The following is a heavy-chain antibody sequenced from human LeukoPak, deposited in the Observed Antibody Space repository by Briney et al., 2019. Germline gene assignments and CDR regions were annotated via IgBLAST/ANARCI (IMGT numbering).Heavy chain of an antibody. CDR1: GYTFSSYG. V-gene: IGHV1-18*01. D-gene: IGHD5-18*01. CDR2: ISAYNDNT. CDR3: AGLDTAMVYWYFDL. Sequence: RASVKVSCKASGYTFSSYGISWVRQAPGQGLEWMGWISAYNDNTNYAQKFQGRVTMTTDASTSTGYMELRSLSSDDTAVYYCAGLDTAMVYWYFDLWGRGTLVTVSS. J-gene: IGHJ2*01.